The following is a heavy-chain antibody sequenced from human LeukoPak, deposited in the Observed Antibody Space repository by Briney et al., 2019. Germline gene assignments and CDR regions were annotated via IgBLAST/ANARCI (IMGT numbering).Heavy chain of an antibody. V-gene: IGHV3-30-3*01. CDR3: ARVYSSSWFD. Sequence: GGSLRLSCAASGFTFSSYAMHWVRQAPGKGLEWVAVISYDGSNKYYADSVKGRFTISRDNTENTLYLQMNSLRAEDTAVYYCARVYSSSWFDWGQGTLVTVSS. CDR1: GFTFSSYA. D-gene: IGHD6-13*01. J-gene: IGHJ4*02. CDR2: ISYDGSNK.